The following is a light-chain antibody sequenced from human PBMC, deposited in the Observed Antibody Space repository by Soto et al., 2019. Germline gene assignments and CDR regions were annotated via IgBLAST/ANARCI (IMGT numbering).Light chain of an antibody. Sequence: QPVLTQPPSASRTPGQRVTISCSGSSSNIGSNYVYWYQQFPGSAPKLLIYRNDQRPSGVPDRFSGSKSGTSASLAISGPRSEDEADYYCAAWDDSLSAVVFGGGTKVTVL. CDR1: SSNIGSNY. J-gene: IGLJ2*01. CDR2: RND. CDR3: AAWDDSLSAVV. V-gene: IGLV1-47*01.